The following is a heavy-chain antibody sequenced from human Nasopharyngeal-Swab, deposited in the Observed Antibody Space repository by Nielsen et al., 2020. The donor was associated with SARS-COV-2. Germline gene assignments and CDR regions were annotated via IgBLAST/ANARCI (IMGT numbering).Heavy chain of an antibody. J-gene: IGHJ4*02. CDR3: TTDFYFDY. CDR1: GFIFSASA. V-gene: IGHV3-73*01. CDR2: IGDKDHNYAT. Sequence: GESLKISCAASGFIFSASAIHWVRQASGKGLEWVGRIGDKDHNYATTYGASVQGRFTISRDDSKNTAFLEMDSLKTEDTALYYCTTDFYFDYWGQGTLVTVSS.